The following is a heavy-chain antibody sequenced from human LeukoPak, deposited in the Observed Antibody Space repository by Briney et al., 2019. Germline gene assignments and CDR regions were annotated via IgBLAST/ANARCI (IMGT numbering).Heavy chain of an antibody. CDR1: GFTFRSYW. D-gene: IGHD5-24*01. Sequence: GGSLRLSCAASGFTFRSYWMHWVRQAPGKGLVWVSRINIDGSSGSYADSVEGRFTISRDNAKNTLYLQMNSLRVEDTAVYYCARETPRRGETRDGYRWGQGTVVTVSS. CDR3: ARETPRRGETRDGYR. CDR2: INIDGSSG. V-gene: IGHV3-74*01. J-gene: IGHJ4*02.